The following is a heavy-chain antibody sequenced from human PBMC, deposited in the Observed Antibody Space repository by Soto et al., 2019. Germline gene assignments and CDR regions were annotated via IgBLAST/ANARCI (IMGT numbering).Heavy chain of an antibody. CDR3: AREARGGDYFDY. V-gene: IGHV3-48*03. CDR1: GFTFSSYE. Sequence: EVQLVESGGGLVQPGGSLRLSCAASGFTFSSYEMNWVRQAPGKGLEWVSYISSTVMYYTDSVKGRFTISRDNARNSLYLQMNSLRAEDTAVYYCAREARGGDYFDYWGPGTPVTVSS. D-gene: IGHD2-21*01. J-gene: IGHJ4*02. CDR2: ISSTVM.